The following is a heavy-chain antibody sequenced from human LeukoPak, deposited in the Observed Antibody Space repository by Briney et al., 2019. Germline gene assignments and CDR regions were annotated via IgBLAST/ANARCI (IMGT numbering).Heavy chain of an antibody. D-gene: IGHD5-12*01. J-gene: IGHJ4*02. V-gene: IGHV3-23*01. CDR1: GFTFSSYA. Sequence: GGSLRLSCAASGFTFSSYAMSWVRQAPGKGLEWVSSISNSGGRTFYTDSVKGWFTISRDNSKITLYLQMNSLRAEDTAVYYCAKSYNGYESKPDYWGQGTLVTVSS. CDR2: ISNSGGRT. CDR3: AKSYNGYESKPDY.